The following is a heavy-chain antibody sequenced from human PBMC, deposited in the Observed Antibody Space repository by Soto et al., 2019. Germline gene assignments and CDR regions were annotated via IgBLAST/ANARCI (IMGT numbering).Heavy chain of an antibody. Sequence: PSETLSLTCAVYGGSFSGYYWSWIRQPPGKGLEWIGEINHSGSTNYNPSLKSRVTISVDTSKNQFSLKLSSVTAADTAVYYCARAVPYYDFWSGYYGPPYGMDVWGQGTTVTVS. CDR2: INHSGST. CDR1: GGSFSGYY. D-gene: IGHD3-3*01. CDR3: ARAVPYYDFWSGYYGPPYGMDV. J-gene: IGHJ6*02. V-gene: IGHV4-34*01.